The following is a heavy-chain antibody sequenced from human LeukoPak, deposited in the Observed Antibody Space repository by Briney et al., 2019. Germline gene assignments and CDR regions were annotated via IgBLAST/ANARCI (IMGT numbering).Heavy chain of an antibody. V-gene: IGHV3-73*01. J-gene: IGHJ4*02. D-gene: IGHD3-10*01. CDR3: TGNYYGSGSYADFDY. CDR2: IRSTANGYAT. Sequence: ASVKVSCKVSGYTLTELSMHWVRQASGKGLEWVGRIRSTANGYATAYAASVKGRFTISRDDSKNTAYLQMDSLKTEDTAVYYCTGNYYGSGSYADFDYWGQGTLVTVSS. CDR1: GYTLTELS.